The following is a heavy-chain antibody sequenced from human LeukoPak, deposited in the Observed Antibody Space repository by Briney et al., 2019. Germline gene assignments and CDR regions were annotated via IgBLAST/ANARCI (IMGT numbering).Heavy chain of an antibody. D-gene: IGHD3-10*01. CDR3: AKESGYYGSGSLDY. V-gene: IGHV3-23*01. Sequence: PGGSLRLSCAASGFTFSSYAMSWVRQAPGKGLEWVSAISGSGCSTYYADSVKGRLTISRDNSKNTLYLQMNSLRAEDTAVYYCAKESGYYGSGSLDYWGQGTLVTVSS. J-gene: IGHJ4*02. CDR1: GFTFSSYA. CDR2: ISGSGCST.